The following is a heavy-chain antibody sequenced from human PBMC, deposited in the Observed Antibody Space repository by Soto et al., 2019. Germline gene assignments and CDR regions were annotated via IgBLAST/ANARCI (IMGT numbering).Heavy chain of an antibody. CDR2: IIPIFGTT. J-gene: IGHJ6*02. D-gene: IGHD3-3*01. CDR1: GGTFSSYA. V-gene: IGHV1-69*06. Sequence: SVKVSCKASGGTFSSYAISWVRQAPGQGLEWMGGIIPIFGTTNYAQKFQGRVTITADKSTSTAYMELSSLRSEDTAVYYCARSLRFLEWLNEGCMDVWG. CDR3: ARSLRFLEWLNEGCMDV.